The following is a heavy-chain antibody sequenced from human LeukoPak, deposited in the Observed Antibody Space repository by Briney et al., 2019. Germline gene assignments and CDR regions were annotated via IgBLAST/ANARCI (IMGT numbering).Heavy chain of an antibody. Sequence: GGSLRLSCAASGFTFSTYWMSWVRQAPGKGLEWAANIKQDGSEKYYVDSVKGRFTISRDNAKNSLYLQMNTLRPEDTAVYYCARERQNKDFWSGGDYWGQGTLVTVSS. CDR2: IKQDGSEK. D-gene: IGHD3-3*01. CDR1: GFTFSTYW. J-gene: IGHJ4*02. V-gene: IGHV3-7*01. CDR3: ARERQNKDFWSGGDY.